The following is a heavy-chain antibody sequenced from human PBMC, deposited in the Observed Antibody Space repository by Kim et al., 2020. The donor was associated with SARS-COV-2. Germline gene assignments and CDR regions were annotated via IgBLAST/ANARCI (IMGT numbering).Heavy chain of an antibody. CDR3: ARGSRDGYNSDNYYYGMDV. Sequence: SVKVSCKASGGTFSSYAISWVRQAPGQGLEWMGGIIPIFGTANYAQKFQGRVTITADESTSTAYMELSSLRSEDTAVYYCARGSRDGYNSDNYYYGMDVWGQGTTVTVSS. V-gene: IGHV1-69*13. D-gene: IGHD5-12*01. CDR2: IIPIFGTA. J-gene: IGHJ6*02. CDR1: GGTFSSYA.